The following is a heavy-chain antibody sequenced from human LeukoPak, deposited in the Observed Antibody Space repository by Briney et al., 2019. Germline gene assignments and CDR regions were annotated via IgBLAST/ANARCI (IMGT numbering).Heavy chain of an antibody. V-gene: IGHV4-39*01. CDR3: ARNQQQLGYYFDY. Sequence: PSETLSLTCTVSGGSISSSSYYWGWIRQPPGKGLEWIGSIYYSGSTYYNPSLKSRVTISVDTSKNQFFLKLSSVTAADTAVYYCARNQQQLGYYFDYWGQGTLVTVSS. CDR2: IYYSGST. J-gene: IGHJ4*02. CDR1: GGSISSSSYY. D-gene: IGHD6-13*01.